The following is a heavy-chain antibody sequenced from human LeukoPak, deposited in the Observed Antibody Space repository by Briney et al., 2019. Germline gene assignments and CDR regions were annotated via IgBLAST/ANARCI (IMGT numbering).Heavy chain of an antibody. D-gene: IGHD6-13*01. CDR3: ARASRSSQDIDY. J-gene: IGHJ4*02. Sequence: ASVTVSCKASGYTFTVYYMHWVRQAPGQGLEWMGWINPNSGGTNYAQKFQGRVTMTRDTSISTAYMELSRLRSDDTAVYYCARASRSSQDIDYWGQGTLVTVSS. V-gene: IGHV1-2*02. CDR2: INPNSGGT. CDR1: GYTFTVYY.